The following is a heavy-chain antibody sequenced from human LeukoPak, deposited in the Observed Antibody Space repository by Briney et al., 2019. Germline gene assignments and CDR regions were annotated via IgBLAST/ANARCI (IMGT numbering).Heavy chain of an antibody. Sequence: PSETLSLTCTVSGGSISSYYWSWIRQPAGKGLEWIGRIYTSGSTNYSPSLKSRVTMSVDTSKNQFSLKLSSVTAADTAVYYCARESIRLGTNYFDYWGQGTLVTVSS. CDR2: IYTSGST. V-gene: IGHV4-4*07. CDR1: GGSISSYY. D-gene: IGHD2-8*01. CDR3: ARESIRLGTNYFDY. J-gene: IGHJ4*02.